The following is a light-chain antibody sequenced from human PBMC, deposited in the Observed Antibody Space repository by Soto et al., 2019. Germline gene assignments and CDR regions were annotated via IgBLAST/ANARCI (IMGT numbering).Light chain of an antibody. CDR3: QQYNNWPPLT. J-gene: IGKJ4*01. Sequence: EIVMTQSPATLSVSPGERATLSCRASESVSSKLACYQQRPGQAPSLLIYGASTRATGIPARFSGSGSGTEFTLTISSLQSEDFVVYYCQQYNNWPPLTFGGGTKVEIK. CDR1: ESVSSK. CDR2: GAS. V-gene: IGKV3-15*01.